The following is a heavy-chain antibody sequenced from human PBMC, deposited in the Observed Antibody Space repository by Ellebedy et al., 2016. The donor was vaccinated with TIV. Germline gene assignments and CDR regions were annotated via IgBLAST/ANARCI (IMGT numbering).Heavy chain of an antibody. CDR2: ISGNGGRT. V-gene: IGHV3-23*01. CDR3: AKGSQLLGRTCFDY. CDR1: GFTFSSYA. D-gene: IGHD6-19*01. Sequence: PGGSLRLSCAASGFTFSSYAMSWVRQPPGKGLEWVSSISGNGGRTDYADSVKGRFTISRDNSNNSLYLQMNSLRGEDKAVYYCAKGSQLLGRTCFDYWGQGTLVTVSS. J-gene: IGHJ4*02.